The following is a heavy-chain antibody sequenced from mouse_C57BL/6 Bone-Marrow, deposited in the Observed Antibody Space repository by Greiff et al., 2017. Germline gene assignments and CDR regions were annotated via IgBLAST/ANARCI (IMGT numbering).Heavy chain of an antibody. CDR2: ILPGSGST. CDR1: GYTFPGYW. CDR3: GVALGDY. D-gene: IGHD4-1*01. V-gene: IGHV1-9*01. Sequence: QVQLKQSGAELMKPGASVKLSCKATGYTFPGYWIEWVKQRPGHGLEWIGEILPGSGSTNYTEKFKGKATFTADTSSNTAYMQLSSLTTEDSAIYYCGVALGDYWGQGTTLTVSS. J-gene: IGHJ2*01.